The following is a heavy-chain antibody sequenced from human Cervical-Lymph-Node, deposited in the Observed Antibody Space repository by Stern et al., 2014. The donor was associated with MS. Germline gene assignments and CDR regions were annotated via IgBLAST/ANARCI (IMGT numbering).Heavy chain of an antibody. D-gene: IGHD3-16*01. CDR3: AKDGLRFPYYADQ. J-gene: IGHJ4*02. V-gene: IGHV3-9*01. CDR1: GFNFDDYA. Sequence: EVQLVESGGGLVQPGRSLRLSCAVSGFNFDDYAMHWVRQMPGRGLEWVSGISWNSDSIGYADSVKGRFTISRDNAKRSLYLEMNDLRPEDTALYYCAKDGLRFPYYADQWGQGTRVTVSS. CDR2: ISWNSDSI.